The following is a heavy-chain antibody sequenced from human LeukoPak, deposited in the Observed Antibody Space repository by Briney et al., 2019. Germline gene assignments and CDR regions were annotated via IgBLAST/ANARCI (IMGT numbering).Heavy chain of an antibody. CDR3: ARDTSSSWYYFDH. Sequence: GGSLRLSCTASGFTFRNYGMHWVRQAPGKGLEWVAVIWSDGSTKYYAESVQGRFTISRDTSKNRLYLQLNSLRVEDTAVFYCARDTSSSWYYFDHWGQGTLVTVSS. V-gene: IGHV3-33*01. J-gene: IGHJ4*02. CDR1: GFTFRNYG. D-gene: IGHD6-13*01. CDR2: IWSDGSTK.